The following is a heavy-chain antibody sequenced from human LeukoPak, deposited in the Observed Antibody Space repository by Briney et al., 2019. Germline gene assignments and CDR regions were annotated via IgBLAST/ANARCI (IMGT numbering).Heavy chain of an antibody. CDR1: GFTFDDYG. Sequence: GGSLRLSCAASGFTFDDYGMSWVRQAPGKGLEWVSGINWNGGSTGYADSVKGRFTISRDNAKNSLYLQMNSLRAEDTAVYYCARDRYCSSTSCYEDYWGQGTLVTVSS. V-gene: IGHV3-20*04. J-gene: IGHJ4*02. D-gene: IGHD2-2*01. CDR2: INWNGGST. CDR3: ARDRYCSSTSCYEDY.